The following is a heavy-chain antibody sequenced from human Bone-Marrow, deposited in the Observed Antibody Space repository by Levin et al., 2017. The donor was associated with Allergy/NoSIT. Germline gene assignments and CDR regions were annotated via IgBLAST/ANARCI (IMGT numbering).Heavy chain of an antibody. Sequence: PGGSLRLSCAASGFNVSTNHMSWVRQAPGKGLEWVAFIYSGGSTKHADSVKGRFTISRDSSKNTLRFQMTNLRAEDTAVYYCARVLYSYGYYFDYWGQGALVTVSS. J-gene: IGHJ4*02. D-gene: IGHD5-18*01. CDR3: ARVLYSYGYYFDY. V-gene: IGHV3-53*01. CDR2: IYSGGST. CDR1: GFNVSTNH.